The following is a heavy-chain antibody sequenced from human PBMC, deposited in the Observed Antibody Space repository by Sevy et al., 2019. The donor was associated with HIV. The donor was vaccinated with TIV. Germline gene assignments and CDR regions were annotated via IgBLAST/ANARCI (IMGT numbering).Heavy chain of an antibody. Sequence: GESLKISCAASGFTFSSYAMHWVRQAPGKGLEWVAVISYDGSNKYYADSVKGRFTISRDNSKNKLYLQMNSRRGEDTAXYYCGRGGRDDYVWGSYRRSGERQPSYYYYYYMDVWGKGTTVTVSS. J-gene: IGHJ6*03. D-gene: IGHD3-16*02. CDR3: GRGGRDDYVWGSYRRSGERQPSYYYYYYMDV. CDR1: GFTFSSYA. CDR2: ISYDGSNK. V-gene: IGHV3-30-3*01.